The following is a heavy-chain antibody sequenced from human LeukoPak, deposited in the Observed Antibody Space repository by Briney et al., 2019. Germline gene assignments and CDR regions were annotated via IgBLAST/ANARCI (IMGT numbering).Heavy chain of an antibody. J-gene: IGHJ4*02. CDR2: IKEDGSEQ. CDR1: GFTFSSYA. Sequence: GGSLRLSCAASGFTFSSYAMSWVRQAPAKGLEWVANIKEDGSEQYYVDSVKGRFTISRDNAKNSLYLQMNSLRAEDTAVYYCARDLTVDTAMGGNFDYWGQGALVTVSS. V-gene: IGHV3-7*01. CDR3: ARDLTVDTAMGGNFDY. D-gene: IGHD5-18*01.